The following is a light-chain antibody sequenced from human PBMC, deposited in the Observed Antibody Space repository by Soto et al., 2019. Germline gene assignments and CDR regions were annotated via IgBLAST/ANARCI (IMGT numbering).Light chain of an antibody. Sequence: QSALTQPASVSGSPGQSITISCTGTSSDVGTYNFVSWYQHHPGKAPKLIIYEVSNRPSGISDRFSGSKSGSTASLTISGLQAEDEADYHCTSYTTNTALVFGTGTNLTVL. V-gene: IGLV2-14*01. CDR3: TSYTTNTALV. CDR2: EVS. CDR1: SSDVGTYNF. J-gene: IGLJ1*01.